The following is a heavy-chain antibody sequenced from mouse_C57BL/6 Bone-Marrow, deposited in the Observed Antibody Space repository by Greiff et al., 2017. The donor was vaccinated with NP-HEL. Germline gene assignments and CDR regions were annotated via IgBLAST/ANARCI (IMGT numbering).Heavy chain of an antibody. CDR3: STMSTTEGYYCDY. CDR1: EYEFTSHD. Sequence: VQLKESGGGLVQPGESLKLSCESNEYEFTSHDMSWVRKTPEKRLEFVAAINSDGGNTYSPDTMEGRFIISRDNTKKTLYLQMSSLRSEETALYYVSTMSTTEGYYCDYWGQGTTLTVSS. J-gene: IGHJ2*01. CDR2: INSDGGNT. V-gene: IGHV5-2*01. D-gene: IGHD2-4*01.